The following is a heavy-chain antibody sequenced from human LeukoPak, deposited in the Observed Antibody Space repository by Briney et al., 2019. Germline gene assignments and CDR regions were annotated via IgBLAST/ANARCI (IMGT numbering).Heavy chain of an antibody. Sequence: SETLSLTCNVSGGSISSSYWSWVRQPPGKGLEWIGYIYYSGSTNYNPSLKSRVTISVDTSKNQFSLKLRSVTAADTAVYYCARLSGYPDYWGQGTLVTVSS. J-gene: IGHJ4*02. D-gene: IGHD5-12*01. V-gene: IGHV4-59*08. CDR1: GGSISSSY. CDR3: ARLSGYPDY. CDR2: IYYSGST.